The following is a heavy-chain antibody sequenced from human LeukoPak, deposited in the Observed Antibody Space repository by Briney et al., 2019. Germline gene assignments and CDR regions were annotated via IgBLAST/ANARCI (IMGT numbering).Heavy chain of an antibody. CDR2: INHSGST. CDR1: GGSFSGYY. D-gene: IGHD6-13*01. CDR3: ARRRAYSSSWYEHYYYYGMDV. V-gene: IGHV4-34*01. J-gene: IGHJ6*02. Sequence: SETLSLTCAVYGGSFSGYYWSWIRQPPGKGLEWIGEINHSGSTNYNPSLKSRVTISVDTSKNQFSLKLSSVTAADTAVYYCARRRAYSSSWYEHYYYYGMDVWGQGTTVTVSS.